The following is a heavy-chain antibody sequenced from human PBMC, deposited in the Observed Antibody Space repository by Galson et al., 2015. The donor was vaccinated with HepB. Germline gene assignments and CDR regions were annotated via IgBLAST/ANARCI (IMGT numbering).Heavy chain of an antibody. CDR3: ASGSEYSSSWYDY. CDR1: GFTFSSYA. V-gene: IGHV3-30*04. D-gene: IGHD6-13*01. J-gene: IGHJ4*02. CDR2: ISYDGSNK. Sequence: SLRLSCAASGFTFSSYAMHWVRQAPGKGLEWVAVISYDGSNKYYADSVKGRFTISRDNSKNTLYLQMNSLRAEDTAVYYCASGSEYSSSWYDYWGQGTLVTVSS.